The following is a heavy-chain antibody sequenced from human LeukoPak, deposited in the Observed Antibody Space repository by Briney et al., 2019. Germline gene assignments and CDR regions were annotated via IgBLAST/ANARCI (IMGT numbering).Heavy chain of an antibody. V-gene: IGHV3-23*01. CDR2: IRGNGDST. CDR1: GFTFSNYG. J-gene: IGHJ4*02. D-gene: IGHD1-1*01. Sequence: GRSLRLSCAASGFTFSNYGMHWVRQAPGKGLEWVSTIRGNGDSTHYADSVKGRFTISRDNSKNTLYLQMNSLRAEDTAIYYCAKGQELDDGVIDSWGQGTLVTVSS. CDR3: AKGQELDDGVIDS.